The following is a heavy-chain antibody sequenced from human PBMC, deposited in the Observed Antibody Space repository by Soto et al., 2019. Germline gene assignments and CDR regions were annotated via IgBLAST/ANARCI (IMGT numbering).Heavy chain of an antibody. CDR3: AGAGGESYRGMYYYYGLDV. CDR1: GYTLTSHF. D-gene: IGHD1-26*01. CDR2: INPSSGGT. J-gene: IGHJ6*02. V-gene: IGHV1-46*01. Sequence: QVQVVQSGAEVKKPGASVKVSCKASGYTLTSHFMHWVRQAPGQGLEWMGIINPSSGGTTYAQKFQGSVTMTRDTSTSTVYMELSSRRSEDTAVYYCAGAGGESYRGMYYYYGLDVWGQGTTVTVSS.